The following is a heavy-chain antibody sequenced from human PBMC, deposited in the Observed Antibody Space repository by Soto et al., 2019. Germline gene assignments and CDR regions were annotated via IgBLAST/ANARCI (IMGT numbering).Heavy chain of an antibody. CDR2: ISAYNGNT. D-gene: IGHD5-12*01. CDR3: AREHIVAGICPRNMDV. V-gene: IGHV1-18*04. CDR1: GYTFTSYG. Sequence: ASVKVSCKASGYTFTSYGISWVRQAPGQGLEWMGWISAYNGNTNYAQKLQGRVTMTTDTSTSTAYMELRSLRSDDTAVYYCAREHIVAGICPRNMDVWGQGTTVTVSS. J-gene: IGHJ6*02.